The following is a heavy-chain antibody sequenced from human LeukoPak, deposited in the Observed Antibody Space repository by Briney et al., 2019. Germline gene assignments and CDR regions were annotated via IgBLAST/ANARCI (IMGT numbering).Heavy chain of an antibody. Sequence: SETLSLTRIVSLGSISSYYWSWMRPPPGKGLEWIGHIYYSGSTNYNPSLKSRVTISVDTSKNQFSLKLSSVTAADTAVYYCARARYYDSSGYYFLDYWGQGTLVTVSS. V-gene: IGHV4-59*01. CDR2: IYYSGST. J-gene: IGHJ4*02. CDR1: LGSISSYY. D-gene: IGHD3-22*01. CDR3: ARARYYDSSGYYFLDY.